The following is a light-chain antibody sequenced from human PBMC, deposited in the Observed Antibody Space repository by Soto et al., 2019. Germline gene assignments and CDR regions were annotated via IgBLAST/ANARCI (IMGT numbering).Light chain of an antibody. CDR2: GAS. J-gene: IGKJ5*01. CDR1: QSVRSRY. V-gene: IGKV3D-20*02. CDR3: QQRSNWPSIT. Sequence: EIVLAQNTGTPSLSPGGRAPLSCRSIQSVRSRYLAWYQQKPGQAPRLLIYGASSRATGIPARFSGSGSGTDFTLTISSLEPEDFAVYHCQQRSNWPSITFGQGTRLEIK.